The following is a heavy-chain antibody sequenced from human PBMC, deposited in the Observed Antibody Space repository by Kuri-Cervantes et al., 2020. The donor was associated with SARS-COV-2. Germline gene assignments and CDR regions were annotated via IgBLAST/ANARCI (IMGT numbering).Heavy chain of an antibody. CDR1: GDPMSSGNYY. D-gene: IGHD5-18*01. V-gene: IGHV4-61*09. CDR2: IYTTGST. Sequence: SETLPLTCTVSGDPMSSGNYYWSWIRQPAGKGPEWIGHIYTTGSTDYNPSLKSRVSISLDKSKSQFSLKLSSVTASDTAVYYCARVSWMQLWHRYFDNWGQGTLVTVSS. J-gene: IGHJ4*02. CDR3: ARVSWMQLWHRYFDN.